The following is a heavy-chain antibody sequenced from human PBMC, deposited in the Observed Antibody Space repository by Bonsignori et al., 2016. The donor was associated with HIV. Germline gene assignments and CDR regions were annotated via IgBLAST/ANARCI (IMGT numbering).Heavy chain of an antibody. CDR3: ARGTSYDFWTGYGPLDYSYSYHLDV. D-gene: IGHD3-3*01. J-gene: IGHJ6*03. Sequence: WIRQPPGKGLEWIGDIIHSGSSNYNPSLKSRVTMSVDTSKNQFSLKLTSVTAADTAEYYCARGTSYDFWTGYGPLDYSYSYHLDVWGSGTAVTVSS. CDR2: IIHSGSS. V-gene: IGHV4-34*01.